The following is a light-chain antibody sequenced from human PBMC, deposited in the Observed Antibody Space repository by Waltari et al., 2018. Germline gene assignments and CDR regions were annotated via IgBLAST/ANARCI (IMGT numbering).Light chain of an antibody. CDR2: RAT. CDR1: QSVGSSS. Sequence: EIVLTQSPGNASLSPGERVTLSCRASQSVGSSSLAWYQQKPGKAPRVVIYRATRRATGIPDRCSGSGSGTDFSLTISRLEPEDFAVYYCQQHGTLPATFGQGTKVEIK. V-gene: IGKV3-20*01. CDR3: QQHGTLPAT. J-gene: IGKJ1*01.